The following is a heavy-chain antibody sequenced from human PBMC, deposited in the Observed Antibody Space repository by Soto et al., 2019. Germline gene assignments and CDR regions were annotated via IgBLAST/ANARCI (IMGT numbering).Heavy chain of an antibody. CDR1: GGSISPYY. D-gene: IGHD3-22*01. CDR2: IYYTGTT. V-gene: IGHV4-59*08. Sequence: SETLSLTCTVSGGSISPYYWSWIRQSPGKGLEWIGYIYYTGTTRYNPSLKSRVTILVDTSKSQFSLKLSSVTAADTAVYYCARLGGYYQALDTWGQGALVTVSS. J-gene: IGHJ5*02. CDR3: ARLGGYYQALDT.